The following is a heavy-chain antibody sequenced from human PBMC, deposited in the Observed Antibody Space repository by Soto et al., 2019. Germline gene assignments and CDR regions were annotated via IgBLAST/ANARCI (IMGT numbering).Heavy chain of an antibody. Sequence: QVQLVQSGAEVKKPGASVKVSCKASGYTFASYAINWVRQATGQGLEWMGWMNPNSGNAGYAQNFRGRVTMTRNTSITTAYMELTGLTSEDTAVYYCARAVTHNWFDPWGQGTLVTVSS. CDR3: ARAVTHNWFDP. J-gene: IGHJ5*02. V-gene: IGHV1-8*01. CDR1: GYTFASYA. D-gene: IGHD3-10*01. CDR2: MNPNSGNA.